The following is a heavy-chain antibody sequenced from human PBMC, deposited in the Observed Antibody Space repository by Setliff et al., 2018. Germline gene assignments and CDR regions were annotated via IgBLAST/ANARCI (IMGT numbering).Heavy chain of an antibody. Sequence: PGESLKISCKASEYSFTTYWIGWVRQMPGKGLEWMGIIYPGDSDTRYSPSFQGQVTISADKSINTAYLQWSSLKASDTAMYYCARRNTAMVYGFDICGQGTMVTVSS. CDR1: EYSFTTYW. V-gene: IGHV5-51*01. J-gene: IGHJ3*02. D-gene: IGHD5-18*01. CDR2: IYPGDSDT. CDR3: ARRNTAMVYGFDI.